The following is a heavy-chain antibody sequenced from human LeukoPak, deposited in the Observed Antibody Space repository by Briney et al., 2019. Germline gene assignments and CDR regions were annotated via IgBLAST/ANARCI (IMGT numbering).Heavy chain of an antibody. D-gene: IGHD3-22*01. J-gene: IGHJ4*02. Sequence: GGSLRLFCAASGFTFSSYAMSWDRQAPGKGLEWVSAISGSGGSTYYADSVKGRFTISRDNSKNTLYLQMNSLRAEDTAVYYCAKNPTYYYDSSGYSGHSFDYWGQGTLVTVSS. CDR1: GFTFSSYA. CDR3: AKNPTYYYDSSGYSGHSFDY. V-gene: IGHV3-23*01. CDR2: ISGSGGST.